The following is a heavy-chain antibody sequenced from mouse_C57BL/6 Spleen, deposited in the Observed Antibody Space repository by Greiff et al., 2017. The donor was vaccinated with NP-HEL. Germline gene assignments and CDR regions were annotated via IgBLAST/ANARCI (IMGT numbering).Heavy chain of an antibody. CDR2: IHPSDSDT. Sequence: VQLQQPGAELVKPGASVKVSCKASGYTFTSYWMHWVKQRPGQGLEWIGRIHPSDSDTNYNQKFKGKATLTVDKSSSTAYMQLSSLTSEDSAVYYCAKGAAQAPWFAYWGQGTLVTVSA. D-gene: IGHD3-2*02. CDR3: AKGAAQAPWFAY. J-gene: IGHJ3*01. V-gene: IGHV1-74*01. CDR1: GYTFTSYW.